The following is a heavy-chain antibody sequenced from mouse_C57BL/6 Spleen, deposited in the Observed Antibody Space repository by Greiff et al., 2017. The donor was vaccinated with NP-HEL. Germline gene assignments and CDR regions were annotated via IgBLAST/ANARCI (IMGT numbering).Heavy chain of an antibody. Sequence: QVQLQQPGAELVRPGTSVKLSCKASGYTFTSYWMHWVKQRPGQGLEWIGVIDPSDSYTNYNQKFKGKATLTVDTSSSTAYMQLSSLTSEDSAVYYCASAYYGSYYFDYWGQGTTLTVSS. D-gene: IGHD2-10*01. CDR3: ASAYYGSYYFDY. J-gene: IGHJ2*01. CDR1: GYTFTSYW. CDR2: IDPSDSYT. V-gene: IGHV1-59*01.